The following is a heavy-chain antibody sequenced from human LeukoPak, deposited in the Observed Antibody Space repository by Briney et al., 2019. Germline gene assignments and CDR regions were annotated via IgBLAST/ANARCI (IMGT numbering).Heavy chain of an antibody. J-gene: IGHJ4*02. Sequence: GGSLRLSCAASGFTFSSYAMSWVRQAPGKGLEWVSAISGSGGSTYYADSVKGRFTISRDNSKNTLYLQMNSLRAEDTAVYYCAKGQLRGLWFGELLSYWGQGTLVTVSS. D-gene: IGHD3-10*01. CDR3: AKGQLRGLWFGELLSY. CDR2: ISGSGGST. CDR1: GFTFSSYA. V-gene: IGHV3-23*01.